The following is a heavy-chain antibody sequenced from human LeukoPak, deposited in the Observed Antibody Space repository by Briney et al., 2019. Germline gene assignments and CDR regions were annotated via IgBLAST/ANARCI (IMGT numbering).Heavy chain of an antibody. J-gene: IGHJ4*02. CDR3: EYYPAY. D-gene: IGHD3-10*01. CDR2: ISDSGGST. V-gene: IGHV3-23*01. Sequence: GGSLRLSCAASGFTFSDYYMSWIRQAPGKGLEWVSAISDSGGSTYYADSVKGRFTISRDNSKNTLYLQMNSLRVGDTAVYYCEYYPAYWGQGTLVTVSS. CDR1: GFTFSDYY.